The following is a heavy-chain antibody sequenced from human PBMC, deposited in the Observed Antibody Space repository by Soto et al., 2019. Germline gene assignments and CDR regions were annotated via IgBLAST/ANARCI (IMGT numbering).Heavy chain of an antibody. D-gene: IGHD6-19*01. V-gene: IGHV3-21*01. CDR3: ARDDSSGCDY. J-gene: IGHJ4*02. Sequence: GGSLRLSCAASGFAFSSYSMNWVRQAPGKGLEWVSSISSSSSYIYYADSVKGRFTTSRDNAKNSLYLQMNSLRAEDTAVYYCARDDSSGCDYWGQGTLVTVSS. CDR1: GFAFSSYS. CDR2: ISSSSSYI.